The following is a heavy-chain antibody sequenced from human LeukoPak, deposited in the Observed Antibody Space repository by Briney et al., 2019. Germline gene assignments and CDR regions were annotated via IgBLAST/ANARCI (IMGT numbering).Heavy chain of an antibody. J-gene: IGHJ4*02. Sequence: SGGSLSLSRAASGFTFSSYAMQWARQAPGKGREWGAVISYDGSNTYYADSVKGRFTISRDKSKNTLYLQMNSLRAEDTAVYYCARMDQIDYFDYWGQGTLVTVSS. CDR1: GFTFSSYA. CDR2: ISYDGSNT. CDR3: ARMDQIDYFDY. D-gene: IGHD2-2*01. V-gene: IGHV3-30*01.